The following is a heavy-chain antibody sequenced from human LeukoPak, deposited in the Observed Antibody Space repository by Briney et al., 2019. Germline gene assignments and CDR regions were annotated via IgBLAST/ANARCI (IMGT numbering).Heavy chain of an antibody. J-gene: IGHJ5*02. CDR1: GFIFSSYN. D-gene: IGHD5-24*01. CDR2: ISSSSSYI. Sequence: GGSLRLSCAASGFIFSSYNMNWVRQAPGKGLEWVSSISSSSSYIYYADSVKGRFTISRDNAETSLYLQMNSLRAEDTAVYYCARGTEMATMGSWFDPWGQGTLVTVSP. CDR3: ARGTEMATMGSWFDP. V-gene: IGHV3-21*01.